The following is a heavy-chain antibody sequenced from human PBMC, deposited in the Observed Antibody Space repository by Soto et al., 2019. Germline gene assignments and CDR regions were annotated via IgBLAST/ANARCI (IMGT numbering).Heavy chain of an antibody. CDR2: IYYSGST. CDR1: GGSISSGGYY. Sequence: SETLSLTCTVSGGSISSGGYYWSWIRQHPGKGLEWIGYIYYSGSTYYNPSLKSRVTISVDTSKNQFSLKLSSVTAADTAVYYCARGMDTAMGFDYWGQGTLVTVSS. D-gene: IGHD5-18*01. CDR3: ARGMDTAMGFDY. V-gene: IGHV4-31*03. J-gene: IGHJ4*02.